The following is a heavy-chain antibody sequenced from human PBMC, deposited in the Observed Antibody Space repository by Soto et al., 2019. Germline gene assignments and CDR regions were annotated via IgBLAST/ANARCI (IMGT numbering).Heavy chain of an antibody. CDR3: ARWSLARVDY. V-gene: IGHV1-3*01. Sequence: QVQLVQSGAEVKKPGASVKVSCKASGYTFTSYAMHWVRQAPGQRLEWMGWINAGNGNTKYSQKFQGRVTIIRDTSASTAYMELSSLRSEDTAVYYCARWSLARVDYWGQGTLVTVSS. J-gene: IGHJ4*02. CDR2: INAGNGNT. CDR1: GYTFTSYA.